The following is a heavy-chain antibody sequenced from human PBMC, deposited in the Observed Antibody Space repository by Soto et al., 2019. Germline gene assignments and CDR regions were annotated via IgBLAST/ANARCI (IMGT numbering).Heavy chain of an antibody. V-gene: IGHV1-18*01. CDR2: ISAYNSNT. CDR1: GYTFTSYY. CDR3: ARDLPPLDY. Sequence: QVQLVQSGAEVKKPGASVKVSCKASGYTFTSYYITWVRQAAGQGLEWMGWISAYNSNTNYAQKLQGRVTMTTDTTTSTADMELRSRRSDDTAVYYCARDLPPLDYWGQGTRVTVSS. J-gene: IGHJ4*02.